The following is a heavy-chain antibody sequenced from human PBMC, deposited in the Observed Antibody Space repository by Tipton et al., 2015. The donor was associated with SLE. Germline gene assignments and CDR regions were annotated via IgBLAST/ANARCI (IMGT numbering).Heavy chain of an antibody. CDR1: GFNFNIYTM. J-gene: IGHJ4*02. CDR3: AKVAMDGTNLDY. D-gene: IGHD2-2*01. CDR2: VYHIGGT. V-gene: IGHV4-4*02. Sequence: GSLRLSCAASGFNFNIYTMSWVRQAPGKGLEWVGEVYHIGGTNYNPSLKSRVTISVDKSKNQFSLELNSVTAADTAVYYCAKVAMDGTNLDYWGQGTLVTVSS.